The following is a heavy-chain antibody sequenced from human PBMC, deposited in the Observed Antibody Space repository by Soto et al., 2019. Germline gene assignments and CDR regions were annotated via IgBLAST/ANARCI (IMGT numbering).Heavy chain of an antibody. CDR2: ISYDGGET. V-gene: IGHV3-30*03. CDR3: AITNVADASFGY. CDR1: GFMFSNYG. J-gene: IGHJ4*02. D-gene: IGHD2-8*01. Sequence: QVQLVESGGGVVHPGRSLSLSCAGSGFMFSNYGMHWVRRAPGKGLEWVAFISYDGGETFYADSVKGRFTISRDNSVRTLFLHMRSLKKEDTAVYCCAITNVADASFGYWGQGTLVTVSS.